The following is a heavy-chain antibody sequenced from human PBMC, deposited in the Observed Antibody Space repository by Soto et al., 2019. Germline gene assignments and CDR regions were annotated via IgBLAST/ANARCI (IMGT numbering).Heavy chain of an antibody. Sequence: ASVKVSCKASGYTFTSYAMHWVRQAPGQRLEWMGWINAGNGNTKYSQKFQGRVTITRDTSASTAYMELSSLRSEDTAVYYCARSTGQYYDFWSGYPSSYYYGMDVWGHGTTVTVCS. CDR3: ARSTGQYYDFWSGYPSSYYYGMDV. J-gene: IGHJ6*02. D-gene: IGHD3-3*01. CDR2: INAGNGNT. CDR1: GYTFTSYA. V-gene: IGHV1-3*01.